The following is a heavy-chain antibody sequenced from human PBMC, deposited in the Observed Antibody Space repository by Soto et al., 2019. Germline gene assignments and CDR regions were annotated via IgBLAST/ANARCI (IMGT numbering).Heavy chain of an antibody. V-gene: IGHV3-73*02. D-gene: IGHD3-9*01. CDR3: TRSYYDILTGSSYFDY. Sequence: EVQLVESGGGLVQPEGSLKLSCAASGFTFSGSAMHWVRQASGKGLEWVGRIRSKANSYATAYAASVKGRFTISRDDSKNTAYLQMNSLKTEDTAVYYCTRSYYDILTGSSYFDYWGQGTLVTVSS. CDR2: IRSKANSYAT. CDR1: GFTFSGSA. J-gene: IGHJ4*02.